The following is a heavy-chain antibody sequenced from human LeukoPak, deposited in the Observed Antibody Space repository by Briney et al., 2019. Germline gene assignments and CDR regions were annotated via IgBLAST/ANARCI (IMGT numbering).Heavy chain of an antibody. J-gene: IGHJ4*02. CDR2: IRYDGSNK. CDR3: AKVKDMTSWALDY. D-gene: IGHD1-26*01. CDR1: GFTFSSYG. Sequence: GGSLRLSCAASGFTFSSYGMHWVRQAPGKGLEWVAFIRYDGSNKYYADSVKGRFTISRDNSKNTLYLQMNSLKIEDTGVYYCAKVKDMTSWALDYWGQGTLVTVSS. V-gene: IGHV3-30*02.